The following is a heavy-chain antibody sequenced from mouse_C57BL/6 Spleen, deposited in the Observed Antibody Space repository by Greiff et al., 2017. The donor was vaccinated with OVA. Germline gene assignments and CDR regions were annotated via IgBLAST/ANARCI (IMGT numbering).Heavy chain of an antibody. CDR1: GFTFSDYY. Sequence: EVQLVESGGGLVQPGGSLKLSCAASGFTFSDYYMYWVRQTPEKRLEWVAYISNGGGSTYYPDTVKGRFTISRDNAKNTLYLQMSRLKSEDTAMYYCARHQDSSFAYWGQGTLVTVSA. D-gene: IGHD3-2*01. V-gene: IGHV5-12*01. CDR2: ISNGGGST. CDR3: ARHQDSSFAY. J-gene: IGHJ3*01.